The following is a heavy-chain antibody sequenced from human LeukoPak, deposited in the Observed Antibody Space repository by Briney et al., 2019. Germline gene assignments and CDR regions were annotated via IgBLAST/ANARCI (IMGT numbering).Heavy chain of an antibody. CDR2: MNPNSGNT. Sequence: GASVKVSCKPSGYTFTSYDINWVRQATGQGLEWMGWMNPNSGNTGYAQKFQGRVTMTRNTSISTAYMELSSLRSEDTAVYYCGGPMIGGVRVVGYGGREPRVTVSS. V-gene: IGHV1-8*01. CDR1: GYTFTSYD. CDR3: GGPMIGGVRVVGY. D-gene: IGHD3-16*01. J-gene: IGHJ4*02.